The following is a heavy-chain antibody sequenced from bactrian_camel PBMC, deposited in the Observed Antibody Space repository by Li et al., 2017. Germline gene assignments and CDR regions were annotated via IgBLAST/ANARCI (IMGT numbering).Heavy chain of an antibody. J-gene: IGHJ4*01. Sequence: HVQLVESGGGLVQPGGSLRLSCAASGFTFSNPWMHWVRQAPGKGLERVSSIYTGDGITNSADSVKGRFTISRDNTKNMLYLQMNSLKSEDTALYYCAKEMNYWGQGTQVTVS. CDR2: IYTGDGIT. CDR1: GFTFSNPW. V-gene: IGHV3S1*01. CDR3: AKEMNY.